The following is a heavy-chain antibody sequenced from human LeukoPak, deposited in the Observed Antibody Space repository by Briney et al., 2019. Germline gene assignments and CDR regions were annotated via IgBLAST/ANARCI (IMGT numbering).Heavy chain of an antibody. J-gene: IGHJ4*02. D-gene: IGHD4-17*01. V-gene: IGHV3-23*01. CDR2: FDISGSNA. CDR1: GFTFSSLA. CDR3: AKELRPNDY. Sequence: PGGSLRLSCAASGFTFSSLAMSWVRQAPGRGLEWFSSFDISGSNAYYADSVKGRFTISRDNSRNTLYLQMDSLRAEDSAIYYCAKELRPNDYWGQGTLVTVSS.